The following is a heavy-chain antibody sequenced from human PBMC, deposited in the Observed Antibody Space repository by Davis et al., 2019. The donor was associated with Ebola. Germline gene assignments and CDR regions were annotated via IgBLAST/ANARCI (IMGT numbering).Heavy chain of an antibody. CDR3: ARHYDELNY. CDR2: ISAYNGNT. D-gene: IGHD4-17*01. V-gene: IGHV1-18*01. CDR1: GYTFPSYG. Sequence: SVHVSCMASGYTFPSYGISWLRQAPGQGLEWMGWISAYNGNTNYAQNLPGRVTMTTDTSTSTAYMELRSLRSDDTAVYYCARHYDELNYWGQGTLVTVSS. J-gene: IGHJ4*02.